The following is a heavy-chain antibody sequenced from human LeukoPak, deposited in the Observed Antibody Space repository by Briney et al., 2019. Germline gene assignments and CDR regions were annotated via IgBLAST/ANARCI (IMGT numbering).Heavy chain of an antibody. V-gene: IGHV3-21*01. CDR1: GFTFSSYS. Sequence: GGSLRLSCAASGFTFSSYSMNWVRQAPGKGLEWVSSISSSSSYIYYADSVKGRFTISRDNAKNSLYLQMNSLRAEDTAVYYCARVKLAGHWFDPWGQGTLVTVSS. CDR3: ARVKLAGHWFDP. J-gene: IGHJ5*02. CDR2: ISSSSSYI. D-gene: IGHD6-6*01.